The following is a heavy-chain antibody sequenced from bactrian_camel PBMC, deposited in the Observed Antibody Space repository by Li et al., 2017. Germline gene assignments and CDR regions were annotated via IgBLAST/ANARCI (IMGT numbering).Heavy chain of an antibody. Sequence: VQLVESGGRSVQAGGSLTLSCTASGNRFSNFCMGWFRLAPGKERERIASLSIGGGSAYYADSVKGRFTISQDHAKNTLYLEMNNLNTEDTAMYYCAARLWVPCDGTRYVYWGQGTQVTVS. J-gene: IGHJ4*01. CDR3: AARLWVPCDGTRYVY. CDR2: LSIGGGSA. CDR1: GNRFSNFC. D-gene: IGHD3*01. V-gene: IGHV3S1*01.